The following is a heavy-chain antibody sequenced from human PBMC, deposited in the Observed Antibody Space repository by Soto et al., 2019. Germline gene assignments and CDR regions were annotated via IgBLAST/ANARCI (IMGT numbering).Heavy chain of an antibody. J-gene: IGHJ5*02. CDR3: ARGRIIVAGGFDP. Sequence: QVQLVQSGAEVKKPGASVKVSCKASGYTFTSYDIIWVRQATGQGLEWMGWMNPSTGNTDSAEKFQGRITMTRNTSIRTVYMEVSSLNFEDTAVYYCARGRIIVAGGFDPWGQGTLVTVSS. CDR1: GYTFTSYD. CDR2: MNPSTGNT. D-gene: IGHD6-19*01. V-gene: IGHV1-8*01.